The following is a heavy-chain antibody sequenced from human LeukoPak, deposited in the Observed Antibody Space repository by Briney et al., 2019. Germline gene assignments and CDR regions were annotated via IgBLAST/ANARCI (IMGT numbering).Heavy chain of an antibody. Sequence: SVKVSCKASGGTFSSYAISWVRQAPGQGPEWMGGIIPIFGTANYAQKFQGRVTITTDESTSTAYMELSSLRSEDTAVYYCARVEWLRGYYFDYWGQGTLVTVSS. V-gene: IGHV1-69*05. J-gene: IGHJ4*02. CDR1: GGTFSSYA. CDR3: ARVEWLRGYYFDY. CDR2: IIPIFGTA. D-gene: IGHD5-12*01.